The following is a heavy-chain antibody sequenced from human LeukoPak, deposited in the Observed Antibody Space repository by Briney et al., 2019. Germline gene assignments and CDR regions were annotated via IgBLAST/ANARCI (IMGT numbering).Heavy chain of an antibody. Sequence: PSETLSLTCTVSGGSISSYYWSWIRQPPGKGLEWIGHIYYSGSTNYNPSLKSRVTISVDTSKNQFSLKLSSVTAADTAVYYCARGTYSYALFFDFWGQGTLVTVSS. CDR2: IYYSGST. CDR3: ARGTYSYALFFDF. J-gene: IGHJ4*02. D-gene: IGHD5-18*01. CDR1: GGSISSYY. V-gene: IGHV4-59*08.